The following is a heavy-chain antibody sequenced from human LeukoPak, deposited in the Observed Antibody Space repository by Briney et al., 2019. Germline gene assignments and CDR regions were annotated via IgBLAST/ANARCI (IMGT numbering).Heavy chain of an antibody. J-gene: IGHJ4*02. CDR3: ARASLQSVYFDC. Sequence: SQTLSLTCAISGDSVSSNGFAWSWIRQSPSRGLEWLGRTYYRSKWNNDYAVSVKSRITINPDTSKNQFFLQLNSVTPEDTAVYYCARASLQSVYFDCWGQGTLVTVSS. CDR1: GDSVSSNGFA. CDR2: TYYRSKWNN. V-gene: IGHV6-1*01.